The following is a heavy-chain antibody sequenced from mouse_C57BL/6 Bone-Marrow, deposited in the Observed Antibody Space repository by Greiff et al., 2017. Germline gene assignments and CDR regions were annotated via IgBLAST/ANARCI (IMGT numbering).Heavy chain of an antibody. CDR2: IWWDDDK. Sequence: QVPLKESGPGILQPSQTLSLTCSFSGFSLSTFGMGVGWIRPPSGIGLEWLAHIWWDDDKYYNPALKSRLTISKATSKNQVSLQIAKVDTADTATYDCARWTAYWGQGTLVTVSA. CDR1: GFSLSTFGMG. J-gene: IGHJ3*01. D-gene: IGHD3-3*01. V-gene: IGHV8-8*01. CDR3: ARWTAY.